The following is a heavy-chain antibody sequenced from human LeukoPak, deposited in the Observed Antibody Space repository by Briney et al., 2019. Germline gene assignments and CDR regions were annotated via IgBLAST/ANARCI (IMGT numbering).Heavy chain of an antibody. V-gene: IGHV5-51*01. CDR2: IYPGDSDT. Sequence: GESLQISCKGSGYSFTSYWIGWVRPMPGKGLEWMGIIYPGDSDTRYSPSFQGQVTISADKSISTAYLQWSSLKASDTAMYYCARRLAAAGNWFDPWGQGTLVTISS. CDR3: ARRLAAAGNWFDP. D-gene: IGHD6-13*01. J-gene: IGHJ5*02. CDR1: GYSFTSYW.